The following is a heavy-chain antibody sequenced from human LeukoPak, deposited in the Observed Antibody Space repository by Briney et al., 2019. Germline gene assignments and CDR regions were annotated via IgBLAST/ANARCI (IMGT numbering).Heavy chain of an antibody. Sequence: QPGRSLRLSCAASGFTFSSYGMHWVRQAPGKGLEWVAVIWYDGSNTYYADSVKGRFTISRDNSKNTLYLQMNSLRAEDTAVYYCASSDYDILTGYSGGAFDIWGQGTMVTVSS. V-gene: IGHV3-33*01. J-gene: IGHJ3*02. D-gene: IGHD3-9*01. CDR1: GFTFSSYG. CDR3: ASSDYDILTGYSGGAFDI. CDR2: IWYDGSNT.